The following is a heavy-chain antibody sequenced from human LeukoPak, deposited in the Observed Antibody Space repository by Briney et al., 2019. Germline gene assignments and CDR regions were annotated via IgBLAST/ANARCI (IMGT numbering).Heavy chain of an antibody. J-gene: IGHJ6*02. CDR3: ARXXXXPLGRIHGMDV. V-gene: IGHV3-21*01. CDR2: ISSSSSYI. CDR1: GFTFSSYS. Sequence: PGGSLRLSCAASGFTFSSYSMNWVRQAPGKGLEWVSSISSSSSYIYYADSVKGRFTISRDNAKNSLYLQMNSLRAEDTAVYYCARXXXXPLGRIHGMDVWGQGTTV. D-gene: IGHD7-27*01.